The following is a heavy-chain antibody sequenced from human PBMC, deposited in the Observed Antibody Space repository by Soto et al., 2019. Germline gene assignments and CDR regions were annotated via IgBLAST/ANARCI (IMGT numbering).Heavy chain of an antibody. V-gene: IGHV2-5*02. Sequence: QITLKDSGPTLVKPTQTLTVTCTFSGFELSTRGLAVGWIRQPPGKALEWLALIYWDDEKRYSPTLKSRLTITKATCKIQLVLKMTDMDPVYTATYYCVHIRNTYCDLFTGYSKNWFAPWGQGNLVTVSS. CDR2: IYWDDEK. CDR1: GFELSTRGLA. J-gene: IGHJ5*02. CDR3: VHIRNTYCDLFTGYSKNWFAP. D-gene: IGHD3-9*01.